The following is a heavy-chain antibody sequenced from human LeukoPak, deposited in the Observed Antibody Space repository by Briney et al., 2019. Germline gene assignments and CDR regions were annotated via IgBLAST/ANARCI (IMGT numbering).Heavy chain of an antibody. D-gene: IGHD2-15*01. CDR2: IYYSGST. CDR3: ARSLGYCSGGSCYRPYDAFDI. CDR1: GGSISSSSYY. J-gene: IGHJ3*02. V-gene: IGHV4-39*07. Sequence: SETLSLTCTVSGGSISSSSYYWGWIRQPPGKGLEWIGSIYYSGSTYYNPSLKSRVTVSVDTSKNQFSLKLSSVTAADTAVYYCARSLGYCSGGSCYRPYDAFDIWGQGTMVTFSS.